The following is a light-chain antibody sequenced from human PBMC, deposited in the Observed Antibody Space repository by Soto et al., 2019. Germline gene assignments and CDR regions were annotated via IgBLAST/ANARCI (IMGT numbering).Light chain of an antibody. J-gene: IGKJ1*01. CDR3: QQYDSSPRT. CDR1: QIFSSTS. V-gene: IGKV3-20*01. Sequence: TQSPSTLSASVGDTVTITCRASQIFSSTSLAWYQQKPGQAPRLLIYGASNRATGIPDRFSGSGSGTDFILTISRLEPEDFAVYYCQQYDSSPRTFGQGTKVDI. CDR2: GAS.